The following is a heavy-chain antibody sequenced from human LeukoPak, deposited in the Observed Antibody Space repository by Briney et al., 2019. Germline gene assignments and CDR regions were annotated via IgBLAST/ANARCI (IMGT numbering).Heavy chain of an antibody. CDR2: IGVAANT. Sequence: PGGSLRLSCAASGFTFSGYDMHWVRQATGKGLEWVSAIGVAANTFYSGSVKGRFTISRENAKNSLYLLMTSLRAEDTAVYYCARQNTPHGNFDYWGQGILVTVSS. V-gene: IGHV3-13*01. CDR3: ARQNTPHGNFDY. J-gene: IGHJ4*02. D-gene: IGHD1-26*01. CDR1: GFTFSGYD.